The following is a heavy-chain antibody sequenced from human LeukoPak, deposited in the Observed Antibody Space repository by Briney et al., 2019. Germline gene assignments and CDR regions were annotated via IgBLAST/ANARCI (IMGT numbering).Heavy chain of an antibody. V-gene: IGHV2-5*02. Sequence: SGPTLVNPTQTLTLTCTFSGFSLSTSGVGVGWIRQPPGKALERLALIYWDDDKRYSPSLKSRLTITKDTSKNQVVLTMTNMDPVDTATYYCAHLGSDCSGGSCFAFDIWGQGTMVTVSS. CDR2: IYWDDDK. CDR1: GFSLSTSGVG. D-gene: IGHD2-15*01. CDR3: AHLGSDCSGGSCFAFDI. J-gene: IGHJ3*02.